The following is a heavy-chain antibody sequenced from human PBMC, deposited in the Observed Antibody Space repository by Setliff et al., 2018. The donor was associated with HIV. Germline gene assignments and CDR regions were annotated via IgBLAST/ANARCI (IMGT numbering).Heavy chain of an antibody. D-gene: IGHD1-26*01. V-gene: IGHV4-61*09. CDR1: GGSISSGSYY. CDR2: IYTSGST. CDR3: ARGGATLLNFDH. J-gene: IGHJ4*02. Sequence: SETLSLTCTVSGGSISSGSYYWSWIRQPAGKGLEWIGHIYTSGSTNYNPSLKSRVTISVDTSKNQFSLKLSSVTAADTAVYYCARGGATLLNFDHWGQGTLVTVSS.